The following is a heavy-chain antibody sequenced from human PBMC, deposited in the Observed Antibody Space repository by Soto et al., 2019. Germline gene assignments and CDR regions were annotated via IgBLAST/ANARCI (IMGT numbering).Heavy chain of an antibody. V-gene: IGHV1-18*01. CDR1: GYIFVNYG. CDR2: TSPYSGNT. J-gene: IGHJ6*02. CDR3: AMVDNYVTRTPQDV. Sequence: QVQLVQSGDEVRKPGSSVKVSCKASGYIFVNYGIAWVRQAPGQGLEWMGWTSPYSGNTHYASKVQGRLNMTTDTSTSTAYMDLGSLTSDDTAVYYCAMVDNYVTRTPQDVWGQGNTVTVSS. D-gene: IGHD3-16*01.